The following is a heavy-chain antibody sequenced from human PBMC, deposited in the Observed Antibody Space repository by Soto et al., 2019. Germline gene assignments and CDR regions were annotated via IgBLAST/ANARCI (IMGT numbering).Heavy chain of an antibody. V-gene: IGHV3-7*01. CDR1: GFTFTSYW. Sequence: EVQVVESGGGLVQPGGSLRLSCAASGFTFTSYWMTWFRQAPGRGLEWVANINKDGSEKSYVDSVKGRFTISRNNAKSSRYLQMNSLRTDDTAVYYCVREIASRLWGKGTTVIVSS. CDR3: VREIASRL. J-gene: IGHJ6*04. CDR2: INKDGSEK. D-gene: IGHD2-21*01.